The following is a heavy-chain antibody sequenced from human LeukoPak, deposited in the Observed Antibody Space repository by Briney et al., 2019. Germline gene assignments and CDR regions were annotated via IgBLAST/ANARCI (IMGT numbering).Heavy chain of an antibody. CDR1: GYTFTGYY. CDR3: ARDHRSGAWGSDY. J-gene: IGHJ4*02. V-gene: IGHV1-2*02. CDR2: INPNSGGT. Sequence: GASVKVSCKASGYTFTGYYMHWVRQAPGQGREWMGWINPNSGGTNYAQKFQGRVTMTRDTSISTAYMELSRLRSDDTAVYYCARDHRSGAWGSDYWGQGTLVTVSS. D-gene: IGHD3-16*01.